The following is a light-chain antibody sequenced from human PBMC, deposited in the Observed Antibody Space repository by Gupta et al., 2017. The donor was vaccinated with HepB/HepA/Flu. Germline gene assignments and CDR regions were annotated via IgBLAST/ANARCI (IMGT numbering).Light chain of an antibody. Sequence: IVLTQSPATLSLSPGERATLSCRASQSVSSYLAWYQQKPGQAPRLLIYDASNRATGIPARFSGSGSWTDFTLTISSLEPEDFVVYYCQQRSNWPLTFGGGTXVEIK. CDR1: QSVSSY. CDR2: DAS. V-gene: IGKV3-11*01. CDR3: QQRSNWPLT. J-gene: IGKJ4*01.